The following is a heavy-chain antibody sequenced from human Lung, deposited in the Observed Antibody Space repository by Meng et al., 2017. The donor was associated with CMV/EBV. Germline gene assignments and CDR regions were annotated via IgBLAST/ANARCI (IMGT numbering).Heavy chain of an antibody. CDR2: IYYSGNT. CDR3: ARDRRGSYVTGWGY. J-gene: IGHJ4*02. CDR1: GSSISSPYY. V-gene: IGHV4-38-2*02. Sequence: SXTXSLXCTVSGSSISSPYYWGWIRQPPGMGLEWIGSIYYSGNTYYNPSLKSRVTISVDTSKNQFSLKLSSVTAADTAVYYCARDRRGSYVTGWGYWGQGPLVTVSS. D-gene: IGHD3-16*01.